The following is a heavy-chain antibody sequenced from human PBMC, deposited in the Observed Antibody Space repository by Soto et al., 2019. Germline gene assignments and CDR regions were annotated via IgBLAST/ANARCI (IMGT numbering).Heavy chain of an antibody. D-gene: IGHD3-10*01. Sequence: GGSLRLSCAASGFTFSSYWMHWVRQAPGKGLVWVSRINSDGSSTSYADSVKGRFTISRDNAKNTLYLQMNSLRAEDTAVYYCAREFGESIYYYYGMDVWGQGTTVTVSS. CDR3: AREFGESIYYYYGMDV. CDR2: INSDGSST. J-gene: IGHJ6*02. CDR1: GFTFSSYW. V-gene: IGHV3-74*01.